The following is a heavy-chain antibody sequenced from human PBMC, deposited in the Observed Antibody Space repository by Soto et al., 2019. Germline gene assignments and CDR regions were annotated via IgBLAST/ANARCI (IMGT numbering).Heavy chain of an antibody. CDR1: GFTFSSYG. Sequence: QVQLVESGGGVVQPGRSLRLSCAASGFTFSSYGMHWVRQAPGKGLEWVAVISYDGSNKYYADSVKGRFTISRDNSKNTLYLQMNSLRAEDTAVYYCASERASGSYYLDYCGQGTLVTVSS. CDR3: ASERASGSYYLDY. V-gene: IGHV3-30*03. D-gene: IGHD1-26*01. J-gene: IGHJ4*02. CDR2: ISYDGSNK.